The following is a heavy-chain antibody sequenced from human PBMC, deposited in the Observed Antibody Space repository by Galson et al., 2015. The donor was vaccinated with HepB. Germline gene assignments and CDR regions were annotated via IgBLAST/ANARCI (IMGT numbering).Heavy chain of an antibody. D-gene: IGHD3-22*01. CDR1: GFTFSNYP. J-gene: IGHJ4*02. CDR2: ISSSSSTI. Sequence: SLSLSCAASGFTFSNYPMNWVRQAPGQRLERVSYISSSSSTIYYAYSVTGRFTISRDNAKNSLYLQMNSLRAEDTAVYYCAREPNYEISSYYFDYWGQGTLVTVSS. V-gene: IGHV3-48*01. CDR3: AREPNYEISSYYFDY.